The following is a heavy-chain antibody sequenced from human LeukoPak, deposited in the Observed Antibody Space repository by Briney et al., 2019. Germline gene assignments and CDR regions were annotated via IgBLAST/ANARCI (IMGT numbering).Heavy chain of an antibody. J-gene: IGHJ6*03. Sequence: SETLSLTCTVSGFSISSGYYWGWIRQPPGKELEWIASIFHSGSNLYNPSLKSRATISVDTSKNQISLRLRSATAADTAVYYCARGGGHGYLGMYYYYYYMDIWGKGTTVTVSS. CDR2: IFHSGSN. D-gene: IGHD3-16*01. V-gene: IGHV4-38-2*02. CDR1: GFSISSGYY. CDR3: ARGGGHGYLGMYYYYYYMDI.